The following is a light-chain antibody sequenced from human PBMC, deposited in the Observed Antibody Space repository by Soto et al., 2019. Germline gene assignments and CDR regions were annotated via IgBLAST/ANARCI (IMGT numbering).Light chain of an antibody. Sequence: EIVMTQSPATLSVSPGERATLSCRARQSVSSNLAWYQQKPGQAPRLLIYGASTRATGVPARFSGSESGTEFTLTISSLQSEDFAVYYCQQYNTWLWTFGQGTKVECK. CDR3: QQYNTWLWT. V-gene: IGKV3-15*01. CDR1: QSVSSN. CDR2: GAS. J-gene: IGKJ1*01.